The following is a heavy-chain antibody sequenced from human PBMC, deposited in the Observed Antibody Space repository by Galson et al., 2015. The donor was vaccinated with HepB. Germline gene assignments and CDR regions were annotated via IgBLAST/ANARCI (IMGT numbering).Heavy chain of an antibody. CDR2: ISWNSGSI. J-gene: IGHJ3*02. Sequence: SLRLSCAASGFTFDDYAMHWVRQAPGKGLEWVSGISWNSGSIGYADSVKGRFTISGDDAKNSLYLQMNSLRAEDTALYYCAKVHSGSYLDAFDIWGQGTMVTVSS. CDR3: AKVHSGSYLDAFDI. D-gene: IGHD1-26*01. V-gene: IGHV3-9*01. CDR1: GFTFDDYA.